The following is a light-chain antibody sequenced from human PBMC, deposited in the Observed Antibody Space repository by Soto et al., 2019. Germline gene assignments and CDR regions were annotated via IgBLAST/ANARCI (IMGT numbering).Light chain of an antibody. Sequence: DIQMTQSPSTLPASVGNRVTITFRASQSISNWLAWYQQKPGTAPKLLIYHDSSLESGVPSRFRGRGSGKEFNITISSLQTDDCATYYCHQRSDWPLFGKGTRREIK. J-gene: IGKJ5*01. CDR2: HDS. V-gene: IGKV1-5*01. CDR1: QSISNW. CDR3: HQRSDWPL.